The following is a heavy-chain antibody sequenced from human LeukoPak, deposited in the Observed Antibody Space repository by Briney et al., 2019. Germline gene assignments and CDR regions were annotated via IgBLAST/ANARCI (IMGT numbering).Heavy chain of an antibody. CDR1: GFMFADHG. CDR2: INWNGGST. J-gene: IGHJ4*02. V-gene: IGHV3-20*04. D-gene: IGHD1-26*01. Sequence: GGSLRLSCAASGFMFADHGMTWVRQVPGKGLEWVSGINWNGGSTGYVDSVKGRFTISRDNAKNVLSLQMNNLRAEDTAFYYCARGEWDLRDWGQGTLVIVSS. CDR3: ARGEWDLRD.